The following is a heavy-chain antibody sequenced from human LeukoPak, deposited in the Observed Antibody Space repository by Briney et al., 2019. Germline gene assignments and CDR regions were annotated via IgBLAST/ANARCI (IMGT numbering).Heavy chain of an antibody. CDR1: GFTFSSYA. CDR3: ARDRDSYGGDQFDY. Sequence: PGGSLRLSCAASGFTFSSYAMRWVRQAPGKGLEWVAVISYDGSNKYYADSVKGRFTISRDNSKNTLYLQMDSLRAEDTAVYYCARDRDSYGGDQFDYWGQGTLVTVSS. CDR2: ISYDGSNK. J-gene: IGHJ4*02. D-gene: IGHD5-18*01. V-gene: IGHV3-30-3*01.